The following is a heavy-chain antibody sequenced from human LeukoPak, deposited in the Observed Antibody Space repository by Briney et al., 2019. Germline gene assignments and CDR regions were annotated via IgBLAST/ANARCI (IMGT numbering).Heavy chain of an antibody. CDR2: IKPDGSEK. V-gene: IGHV3-7*02. D-gene: IGHD3-22*01. J-gene: IGHJ4*02. CDR1: GFTFSSYW. Sequence: PGGSLRLSCAASGFTFSSYWMAWVRQAPGKGLEWVANIKPDGSEKYYVDSLKGRFTISRDNAENSLYLQMNSLRAEDTAVYYCARGTSGYSVWGQGTLVTVSS. CDR3: ARGTSGYSV.